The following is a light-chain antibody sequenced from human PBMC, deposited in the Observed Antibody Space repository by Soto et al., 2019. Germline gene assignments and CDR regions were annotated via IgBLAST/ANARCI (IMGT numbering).Light chain of an antibody. Sequence: EIVLTQSPAILSLSPGERATFSCRASQSVSRNLDWYQHKPGQTPRLLIYDASNRATGIPVRFSGSGSGTDFTLSISSLEPDDFAVYYCQQRINGLSFGPGTKVDIK. V-gene: IGKV3-11*01. J-gene: IGKJ3*01. CDR3: QQRINGLS. CDR1: QSVSRN. CDR2: DAS.